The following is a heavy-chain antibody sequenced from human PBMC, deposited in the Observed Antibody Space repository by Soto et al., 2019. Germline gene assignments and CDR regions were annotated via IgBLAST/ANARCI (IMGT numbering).Heavy chain of an antibody. Sequence: SVKVSCKASGGTFSSYAISWVRQAPGQGLEWMGGIIPIFGTANYAQKFQGRVTITADESTSTAYMELSSLRSEDTAVYYCAKSKTNYVWGSYRSRFDYWGQGTLVTVSS. V-gene: IGHV1-69*13. CDR3: AKSKTNYVWGSYRSRFDY. CDR1: GGTFSSYA. J-gene: IGHJ4*02. D-gene: IGHD3-16*02. CDR2: IIPIFGTA.